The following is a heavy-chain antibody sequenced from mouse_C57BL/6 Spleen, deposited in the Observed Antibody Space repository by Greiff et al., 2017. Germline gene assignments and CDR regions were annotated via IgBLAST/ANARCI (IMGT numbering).Heavy chain of an antibody. V-gene: IGHV2-2*01. Sequence: VHLVESGPGLVQPSQSLSITCTVSGFSLTSYGVHWVRQSPGKGLEWLGVIWSGGSTDYNAAFISRLSISKDNSKSQVFFKMNSLQADDTAIYYCARIVGYEYYYAMDYWGQGTSVTVSS. CDR2: IWSGGST. CDR1: GFSLTSYG. D-gene: IGHD2-2*01. J-gene: IGHJ4*01. CDR3: ARIVGYEYYYAMDY.